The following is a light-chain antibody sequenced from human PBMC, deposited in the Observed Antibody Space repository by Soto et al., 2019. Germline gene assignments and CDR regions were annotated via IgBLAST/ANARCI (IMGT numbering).Light chain of an antibody. CDR2: KAS. Sequence: DIQMTQSPPTLSASVGDRVTITCRASQSIGSRLDWYQQKPGRAPNLLIYKASSLERGVPSRFSGSGSGTEFTLTISSLQPDDFATYYCQQYNSDSSFGPGTKVDIK. CDR1: QSIGSR. CDR3: QQYNSDSS. V-gene: IGKV1-5*03. J-gene: IGKJ3*01.